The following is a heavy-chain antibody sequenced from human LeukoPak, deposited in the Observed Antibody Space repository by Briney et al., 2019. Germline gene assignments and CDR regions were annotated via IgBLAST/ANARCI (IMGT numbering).Heavy chain of an antibody. D-gene: IGHD6-13*01. CDR3: ASRYSSSYGGAFDI. V-gene: IGHV4-34*01. CDR2: INHSGST. J-gene: IGHJ3*02. CDR1: GGSFSGYY. Sequence: SETLSLTCAVYGGSFSGYYWSWLRQPPGKGLEWIGEINHSGSTNYNPSLKSRVTISVDTSKNQFSLRLSSVTAADTAVYYCASRYSSSYGGAFDIWGQGTMVTVSS.